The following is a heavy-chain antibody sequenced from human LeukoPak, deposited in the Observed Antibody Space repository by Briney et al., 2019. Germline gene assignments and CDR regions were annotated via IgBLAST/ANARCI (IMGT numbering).Heavy chain of an antibody. D-gene: IGHD2-15*01. V-gene: IGHV3-53*01. J-gene: IGHJ4*02. Sequence: GGSLRLSSAASGFTLSSNYMSWVRQAPGKGLEWGSVIYGGGSTYYADAVKGRFTISRHNSKNTLYLQMNSLRAEDTAVYYCAKADIVVVVAATPAFDYWGQGTLVTVSS. CDR1: GFTLSSNY. CDR3: AKADIVVVVAATPAFDY. CDR2: IYGGGST.